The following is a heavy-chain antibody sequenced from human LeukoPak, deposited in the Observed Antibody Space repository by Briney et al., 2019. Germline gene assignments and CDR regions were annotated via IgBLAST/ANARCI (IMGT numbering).Heavy chain of an antibody. CDR2: ISSSGSTI. CDR3: ARLQSSGRVKYYYYYYMDV. D-gene: IGHD2-8*02. Sequence: PGGSLSLSCAASGFTFSSYEMNWVRQAPGKGLEWVSYISSSGSTIYYADSVKGRFTISRDNAKNSLYLQMNSLRAEDTAVYYCARLQSSGRVKYYYYYYMDVWGKGTTVTVSS. J-gene: IGHJ6*03. V-gene: IGHV3-48*03. CDR1: GFTFSSYE.